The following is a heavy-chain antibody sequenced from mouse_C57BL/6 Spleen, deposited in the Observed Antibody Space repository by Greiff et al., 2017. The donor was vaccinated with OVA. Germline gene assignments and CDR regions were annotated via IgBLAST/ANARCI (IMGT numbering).Heavy chain of an antibody. CDR3: ARGSEGVLAY. Sequence: VQLQQSGPELVKPGASVKISCKASGYTFTDYYMNWVKQSHGKSLEWIGDINPNNGGTSYNQKFKGKATLTVDKSSSTAYMGLRSLTSEDSAVYYCARGSEGVLAYWGQGTLVTVSA. J-gene: IGHJ3*01. V-gene: IGHV1-26*01. CDR2: INPNNGGT. CDR1: GYTFTDYY.